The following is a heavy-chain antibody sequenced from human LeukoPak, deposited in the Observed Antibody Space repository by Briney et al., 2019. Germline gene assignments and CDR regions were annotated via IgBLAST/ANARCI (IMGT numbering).Heavy chain of an antibody. J-gene: IGHJ4*02. CDR1: GFTLSGYW. Sequence: GSLRLSCAASGFTLSGYWIHWVRQAPGKGLVWVARINPDGSITSYADSVKGRFTISRDNAKNTLYLQMNSLRAEDTAVNYCARDFHGDHDYWGQGTLVTVSS. D-gene: IGHD4-17*01. CDR3: ARDFHGDHDY. CDR2: INPDGSIT. V-gene: IGHV3-74*01.